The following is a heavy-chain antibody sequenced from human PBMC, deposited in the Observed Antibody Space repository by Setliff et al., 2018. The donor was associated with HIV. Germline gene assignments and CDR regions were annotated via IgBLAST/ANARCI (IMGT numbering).Heavy chain of an antibody. CDR2: ISAHNGRI. CDR1: GYTFSDYG. V-gene: IGHV1-18*01. CDR3: ARDVGRDGYCFDH. Sequence: ASVKVSCKASGYTFSDYGISWVRQAPGQGLEWMGWISAHNGRINYAQKFQGRVTMTTDRSTSTAYMEPRSLRSDDTAVYYCARDVGRDGYCFDHWGQGTLVTVSS. J-gene: IGHJ4*02. D-gene: IGHD5-12*01.